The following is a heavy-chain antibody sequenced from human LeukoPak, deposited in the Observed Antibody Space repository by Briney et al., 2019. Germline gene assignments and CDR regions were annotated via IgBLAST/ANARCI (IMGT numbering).Heavy chain of an antibody. CDR1: GGSISSYY. Sequence: SETLSLTCTVSGGSISSYYWSWIRQPPGKGLEWIGYIYYSGSTNYNPSLKSRVTISVDTSKNQFSLKLSSVTAADTAVYYCAKEDGYGGGDCYSDYWGQGTLVTVSS. CDR2: IYYSGST. V-gene: IGHV4-59*01. CDR3: AKEDGYGGGDCYSDY. D-gene: IGHD2-21*02. J-gene: IGHJ4*02.